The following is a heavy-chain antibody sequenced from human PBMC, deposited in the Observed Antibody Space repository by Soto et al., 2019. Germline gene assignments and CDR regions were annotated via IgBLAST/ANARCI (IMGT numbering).Heavy chain of an antibody. D-gene: IGHD6-19*01. Sequence: GASVKVSCKASGYIFTGYHIHWVRQAPGRGLEWMGWINPNSGDTEYAQNFQGRVTMTRDTSFNLVYMEMSGLMSDDTAVYYCARYFNRAVAGTDYYYGMDVWGQGTTVTVSS. V-gene: IGHV1-2*02. CDR3: ARYFNRAVAGTDYYYGMDV. CDR2: INPNSGDT. J-gene: IGHJ6*02. CDR1: GYIFTGYH.